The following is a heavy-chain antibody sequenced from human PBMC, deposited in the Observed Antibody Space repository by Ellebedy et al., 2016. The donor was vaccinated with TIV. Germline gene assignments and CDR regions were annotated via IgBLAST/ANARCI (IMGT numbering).Heavy chain of an antibody. CDR2: VHTSGTP. J-gene: IGHJ4*02. CDR3: ARVATGD. D-gene: IGHD5-12*01. Sequence: SETLSLXCTVSGGSISNYYWNWIRQPAGEGLDWIGRVHTSGTPNSKPSLKSRATISVDTSKNQFSLKLSSVTAADTAMYYCARVATGDWGQGTLVTVAS. V-gene: IGHV4-4*07. CDR1: GGSISNYY.